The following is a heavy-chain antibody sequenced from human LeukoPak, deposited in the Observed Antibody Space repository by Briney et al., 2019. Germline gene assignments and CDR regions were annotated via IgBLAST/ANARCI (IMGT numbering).Heavy chain of an antibody. V-gene: IGHV4-59*08. CDR3: ARLGTAMVTYGMDV. D-gene: IGHD5-18*01. CDR2: IYYSGST. Sequence: SETLSLTCTVSGASISRYYWSWIRQPPGKGLEWIGYIYYSGSTNYNPSLKSRVTISVDTSKNQFSLKLSSVTAADTAVYYCARLGTAMVTYGMDVWGQGTTVTVSS. J-gene: IGHJ6*02. CDR1: GASISRYY.